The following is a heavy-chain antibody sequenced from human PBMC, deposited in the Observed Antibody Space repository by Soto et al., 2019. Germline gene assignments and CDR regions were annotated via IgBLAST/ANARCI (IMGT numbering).Heavy chain of an antibody. CDR1: EFNFSSYG. Sequence: QVQLVESGGGVVQPGRSLRLSCAASEFNFSSYGMHWVRQAPNKGVEWVAVISYDGSNKYYADSVKGRFTISTDNSKNTLYLQMNSLRAEDTAVFYCAKDLESGALAGPFDYWGQGTLVTVSS. D-gene: IGHD6-19*01. J-gene: IGHJ4*02. V-gene: IGHV3-30*18. CDR2: ISYDGSNK. CDR3: AKDLESGALAGPFDY.